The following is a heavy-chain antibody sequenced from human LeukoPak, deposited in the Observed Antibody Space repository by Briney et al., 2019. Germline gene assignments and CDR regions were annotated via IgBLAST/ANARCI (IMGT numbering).Heavy chain of an antibody. CDR3: ARAYHSSWYLNWFDP. V-gene: IGHV4-59*08. CDR2: IYYSGYT. J-gene: IGHJ5*02. D-gene: IGHD6-13*01. Sequence: PSETLSLTCTVSGGSISSCYWSWIRQPPGKGLEWIGCIYYSGYTYYNPSLKSRVTISVDTSKNEFSLKLSSVTAADTAVYYCARAYHSSWYLNWFDPWGQGTLVTVSS. CDR1: GGSISSCY.